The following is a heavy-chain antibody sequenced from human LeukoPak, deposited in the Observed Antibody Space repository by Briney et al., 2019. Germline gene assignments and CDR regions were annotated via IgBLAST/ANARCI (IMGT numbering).Heavy chain of an antibody. J-gene: IGHJ4*02. Sequence: GGSLRLSCAASGFTFSTYWMHWVRQAPGKGLVWVSRITKDGSDTVYADSVRGRFTISRDNAKSTLYLQINSLRAEETAVYYCARDGVSTVDFDYWGQGTLVTVSS. CDR2: ITKDGSDT. D-gene: IGHD1-14*01. CDR3: ARDGVSTVDFDY. V-gene: IGHV3-74*01. CDR1: GFTFSTYW.